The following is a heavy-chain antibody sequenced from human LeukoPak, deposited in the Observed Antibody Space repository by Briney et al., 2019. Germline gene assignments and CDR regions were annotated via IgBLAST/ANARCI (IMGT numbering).Heavy chain of an antibody. V-gene: IGHV3-66*01. J-gene: IGHJ6*02. CDR3: TRTYYYGSGFYGMDV. CDR1: GFTVSSNY. D-gene: IGHD3-10*01. CDR2: MYSGGSI. Sequence: GRSLRLSCVASGFTVSSNYMSWVRQAPGKRLEWVSVMYSGGSIYYADSVKGRFTISRDNSKNTLYLQMNSLRAEDMAVYYCTRTYYYGSGFYGMDVWGQGTTVTVSS.